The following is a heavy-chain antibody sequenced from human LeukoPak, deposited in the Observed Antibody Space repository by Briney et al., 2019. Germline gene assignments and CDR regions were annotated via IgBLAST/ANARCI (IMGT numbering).Heavy chain of an antibody. CDR2: ISGSGGST. CDR3: AKGGTYYYDSSGYSTFDP. J-gene: IGHJ5*02. V-gene: IGHV3-23*01. Sequence: GGSLRLSCAASGFTFSSYAMSWVRQAPGKGLEWVSAISGSGGSTYYADSVKGRFTISRDNSKNTLYLQVNSLRAEDTAVYYCAKGGTYYYDSSGYSTFDPWGQGTLVTVSS. CDR1: GFTFSSYA. D-gene: IGHD3-22*01.